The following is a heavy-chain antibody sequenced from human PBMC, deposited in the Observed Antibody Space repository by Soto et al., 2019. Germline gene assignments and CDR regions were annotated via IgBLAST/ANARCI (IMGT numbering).Heavy chain of an antibody. V-gene: IGHV3-30-3*01. CDR3: ARETAGTGDFAY. CDR2: ISYDGSNK. J-gene: IGHJ4*02. D-gene: IGHD6-19*01. CDR1: GFTFSSYA. Sequence: GGSLRLSCAASGFTFSSYAMHWVRQAPGKGLEWVAVISYDGSNKYYADSVKGRFTISRDNSKNTPYLQMNSLRAEDTAVYYCARETAGTGDFAYWGQGTLVTVSS.